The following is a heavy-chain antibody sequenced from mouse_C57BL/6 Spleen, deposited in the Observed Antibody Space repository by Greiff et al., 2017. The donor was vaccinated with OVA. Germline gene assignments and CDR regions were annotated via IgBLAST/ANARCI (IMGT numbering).Heavy chain of an antibody. CDR2: IDPSDSYT. J-gene: IGHJ4*01. CDR3: ARSGYYGSLDY. Sequence: VQLQQPGAELVMPGASVKLSCKASGYTFTSYWMHWVKQRPGQGLEWIGEIDPSDSYTNYNQKFKGKSTLTVDKSSSTAYMQLSSLTSEDSAVYYWARSGYYGSLDYWGQGTSVTVSS. CDR1: GYTFTSYW. D-gene: IGHD1-1*01. V-gene: IGHV1-69*01.